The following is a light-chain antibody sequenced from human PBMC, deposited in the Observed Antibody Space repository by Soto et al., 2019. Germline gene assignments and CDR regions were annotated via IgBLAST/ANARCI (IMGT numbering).Light chain of an antibody. CDR3: QQRSNWPPIT. Sequence: DIQMTQSPSSLSASVGDRVTITCRASQSISSWLAWYQQKPGKAPKFLIYDASNLESGVPSRFSGSGSGTDFILTISSLEPEDFAVYYCQQRSNWPPITFGQGTRLEIK. J-gene: IGKJ5*01. CDR1: QSISSW. V-gene: IGKV1-5*01. CDR2: DAS.